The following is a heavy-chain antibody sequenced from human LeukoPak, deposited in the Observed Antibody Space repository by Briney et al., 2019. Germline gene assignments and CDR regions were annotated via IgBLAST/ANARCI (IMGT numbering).Heavy chain of an antibody. D-gene: IGHD4-17*01. J-gene: IGHJ4*02. V-gene: IGHV3-30*03. CDR2: ISYDGSNK. CDR3: ARDPRPLTVTTLGRPDY. CDR1: GFTFSSYG. Sequence: GGSLRLSCAASGFTFSSYGMHWVRQAPGKGLEWVAVISYDGSNKYYADSVKGRFTISRDNSKNTLYLQMNSLRAEDTAVYYCARDPRPLTVTTLGRPDYWGQGTLVTVSS.